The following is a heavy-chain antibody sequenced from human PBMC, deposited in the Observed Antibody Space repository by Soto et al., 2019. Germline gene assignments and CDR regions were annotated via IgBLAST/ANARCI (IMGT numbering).Heavy chain of an antibody. V-gene: IGHV3-9*01. CDR3: AKDGALLRYCSSTSCYHDYYYYMDV. Sequence: GGSLRLSCAASGFTFDDYAMHWVRQAPGKGLEWVSGISWNSGSIGYADSVKGRFTISRDNAKNSLYLQMNSLRAEDTALYYCAKDGALLRYCSSTSCYHDYYYYMDVWGKGTTVTVSS. J-gene: IGHJ6*03. CDR1: GFTFDDYA. D-gene: IGHD2-2*01. CDR2: ISWNSGSI.